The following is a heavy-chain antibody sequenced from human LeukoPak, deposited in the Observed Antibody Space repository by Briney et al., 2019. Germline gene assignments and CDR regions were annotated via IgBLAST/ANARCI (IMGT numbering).Heavy chain of an antibody. CDR1: GGSFSDYY. D-gene: IGHD5-18*01. CDR3: ARVGTAMVLDY. V-gene: IGHV4-59*10. J-gene: IGHJ4*02. Sequence: SETLSLTCAVYGGSFSDYYWSWIRQPPGKGLEWIGRIYTSGSTNYNPSLKSRVTMSVDTSKNQFSLKLSSVTAADTAVYYCARVGTAMVLDYWGQGTLVTVSS. CDR2: IYTSGST.